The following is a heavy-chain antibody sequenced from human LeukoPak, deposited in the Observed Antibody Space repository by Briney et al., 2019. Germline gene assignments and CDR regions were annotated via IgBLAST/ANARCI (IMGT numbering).Heavy chain of an antibody. CDR3: ARACNWNSLDAFDI. Sequence: GESLKIFCKGSGYSFTSYWIGRVRQMPGKGLEWMGIVYPGDSDTRYSPSFQGQVTISADKSISTAYLQWSSLKASDTAMYYCARACNWNSLDAFDIWGQGTMVTVSS. D-gene: IGHD1-1*01. CDR2: VYPGDSDT. V-gene: IGHV5-51*01. J-gene: IGHJ3*02. CDR1: GYSFTSYW.